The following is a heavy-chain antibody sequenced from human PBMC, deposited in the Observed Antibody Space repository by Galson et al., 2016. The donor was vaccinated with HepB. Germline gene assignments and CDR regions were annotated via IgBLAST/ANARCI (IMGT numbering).Heavy chain of an antibody. CDR3: VKGGGYSSGWYKGAFDY. Sequence: SLRLSCAGSGFTFSFYAMHWVRQAPGKGLEYVSAISGNGGSTYYADSVKGRFTISRDNSKNTLYLQMSSLRTEDTAVYYCVKGGGYSSGWYKGAFDYWGQGTLVTVSS. D-gene: IGHD6-19*01. CDR1: GFTFSFYA. CDR2: ISGNGGST. J-gene: IGHJ4*02. V-gene: IGHV3-64D*06.